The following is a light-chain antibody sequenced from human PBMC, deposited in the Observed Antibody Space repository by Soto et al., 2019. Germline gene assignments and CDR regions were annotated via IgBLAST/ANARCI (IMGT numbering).Light chain of an antibody. Sequence: QAVVTQPPSASGTPGQRVTISCSGSSSNIGSNYVYWYQQLPGTAPKLLISSDNQRPSGVPDRFSGSQSGTSASLAISGLQSEDEADYHCGAWDDSLNGWVFGGGTKLTVL. J-gene: IGLJ3*02. CDR3: GAWDDSLNGWV. CDR2: SDN. V-gene: IGLV1-44*01. CDR1: SSNIGSNY.